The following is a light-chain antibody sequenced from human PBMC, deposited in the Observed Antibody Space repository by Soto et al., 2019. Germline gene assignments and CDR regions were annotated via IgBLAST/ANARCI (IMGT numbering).Light chain of an antibody. CDR2: GAY. V-gene: IGKV3-15*01. J-gene: IGKJ3*01. CDR3: QQRSNWQGFT. CDR1: QSVSSN. Sequence: VMTQSPATLSLSPGERATLSCRGSQSVSSNLAWYQQKPCQAPRLLIYGAYTRATGIPARFSGSGSGTEFTLTISSLQSEDFAVYYCQQRSNWQGFTFGPGTKVDIK.